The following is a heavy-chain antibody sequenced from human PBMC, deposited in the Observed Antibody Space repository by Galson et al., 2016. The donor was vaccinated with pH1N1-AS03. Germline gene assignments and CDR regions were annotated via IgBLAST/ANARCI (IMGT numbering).Heavy chain of an antibody. CDR1: GFTFSDYY. Sequence: SLRLSCAASGFTFSDYYMSWIRQAPGKGLEWISCITSSGGSGPTIYYADSVKGRFTISRDNAKNSLYLQMNSLRADDTAVYYCARGWYEMWTGYLVDPFDYWGQGALVTVSS. V-gene: IGHV3-11*01. CDR2: ITSSGGSGPTI. J-gene: IGHJ4*02. D-gene: IGHD3-9*01. CDR3: ARGWYEMWTGYLVDPFDY.